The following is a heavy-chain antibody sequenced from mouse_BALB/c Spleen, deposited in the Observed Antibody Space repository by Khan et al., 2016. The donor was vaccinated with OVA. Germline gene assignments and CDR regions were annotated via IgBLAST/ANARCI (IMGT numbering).Heavy chain of an antibody. CDR1: GYSITSDYA. CDR3: ARRDYYGHWCFDV. Sequence: EVQLQESGPGLVKPSQSLSLTCTVTGYSITSDYAWNWIRQFPGNKLEWMGYISYSGSANYNPSLKSRISITRDTSENQFFLQLNSVTTEDSATYYRARRDYYGHWCFDVWGAGTTVTVSS. J-gene: IGHJ1*01. CDR2: ISYSGSA. V-gene: IGHV3-2*02. D-gene: IGHD1-1*01.